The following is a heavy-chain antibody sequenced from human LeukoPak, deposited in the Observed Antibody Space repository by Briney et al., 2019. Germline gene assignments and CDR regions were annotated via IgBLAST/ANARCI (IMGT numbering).Heavy chain of an antibody. CDR2: INPSGGST. J-gene: IGHJ4*02. CDR1: GGTFSSYA. D-gene: IGHD6-6*01. Sequence: ASVKVSCKASGGTFSSYAISWVRQAPGQGLEWMGIINPSGGSTSYAQKFQGRVTMTRDTSTSTVYMELSSLRSEGTAVYYCARAHAEYSSSLDVEGNDYWGQGTLVTVSS. CDR3: ARAHAEYSSSLDVEGNDY. V-gene: IGHV1-46*01.